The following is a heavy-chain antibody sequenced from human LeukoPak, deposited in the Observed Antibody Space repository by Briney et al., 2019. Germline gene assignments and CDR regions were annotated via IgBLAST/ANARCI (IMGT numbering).Heavy chain of an antibody. D-gene: IGHD3-9*01. CDR2: MNPNSGNT. J-gene: IGHJ3*02. V-gene: IGHV1-8*01. CDR1: GYTFTSYD. CDR3: ARSRADILTGSSNAFDI. Sequence: GASVKVSCKASGYTFTSYDINWVRQATGQGLEWMGWMNPNSGNTGYAQKFQGRVTMTRNTSISTAYMELSSLRSEDTAVYYCARSRADILTGSSNAFDIWGQGTMVTVSS.